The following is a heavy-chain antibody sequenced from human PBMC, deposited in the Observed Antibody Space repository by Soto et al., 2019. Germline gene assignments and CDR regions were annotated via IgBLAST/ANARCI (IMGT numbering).Heavy chain of an antibody. J-gene: IGHJ4*02. CDR1: GGTFSSFV. Sequence: QVQLVQSGAEVKKPGSSVKVSCKASGGTFSSFVISWVRQAPGQGLEWMGRIIPSIGIINYAQKVQCRVTITADTSTSTAYMELSSLRSDDTAVYYCAREGDMKFHSDSSDEPGYWGQGTLVTVSS. CDR3: AREGDMKFHSDSSDEPGY. CDR2: IIPSIGII. D-gene: IGHD3-22*01. V-gene: IGHV1-69*04.